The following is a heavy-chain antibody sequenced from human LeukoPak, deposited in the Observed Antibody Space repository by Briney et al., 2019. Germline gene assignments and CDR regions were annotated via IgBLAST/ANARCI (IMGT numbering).Heavy chain of an antibody. CDR3: AREWWELGGSFDY. J-gene: IGHJ4*02. CDR1: GFTFSFYT. D-gene: IGHD1-26*01. CDR2: ISSSSSYI. V-gene: IGHV3-21*01. Sequence: GGSLRLSCAASGFTFSFYTMSWVRQAPGKGLEWVSSISSSSSYIYYADSVKGRFTISRDNAKNSLYLQMNSLRAEDTAVYYCAREWWELGGSFDYWGQGTLVTVSS.